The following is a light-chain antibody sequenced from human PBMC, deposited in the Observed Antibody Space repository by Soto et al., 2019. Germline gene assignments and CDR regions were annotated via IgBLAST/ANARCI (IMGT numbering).Light chain of an antibody. CDR1: QSVSIN. CDR2: DAS. V-gene: IGKV3-11*01. CDR3: HQRSNWPPT. J-gene: IGKJ4*01. Sequence: ENVLTQSPATLSLSPGERATLSCRASQSVSINLAWYQQKPGQAPRLLMYDASNRATGIPARFSGSGSGTDFTLTISSLQPEDFAVYFCHQRSNWPPTFGGGTKVEIK.